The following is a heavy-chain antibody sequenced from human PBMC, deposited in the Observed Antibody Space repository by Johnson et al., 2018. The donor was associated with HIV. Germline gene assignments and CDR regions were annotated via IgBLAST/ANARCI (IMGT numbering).Heavy chain of an antibody. CDR1: GFTFSSYG. D-gene: IGHD3-10*01. CDR3: AGESIMTMVPASHGAFDI. J-gene: IGHJ3*02. Sequence: QVLLVESGGGVVQPGRSLRLSCAASGFTFSSYGMPWVRQAPGKGLEWVAVITYDGSKKYYADSVKGRFTISRDNAKNTLYLQMNSLRAEDKAVYYCAGESIMTMVPASHGAFDIWGQGTMVTVSS. V-gene: IGHV3-30*03. CDR2: ITYDGSKK.